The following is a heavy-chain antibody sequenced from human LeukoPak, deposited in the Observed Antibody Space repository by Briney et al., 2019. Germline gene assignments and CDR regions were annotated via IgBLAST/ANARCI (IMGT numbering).Heavy chain of an antibody. CDR3: ATGNYYDSRGYYTFGH. CDR1: GFTFSRYW. Sequence: PGGSLRLSCAASGFTFSRYWMHWVRQAPGKGLVWVSRINGDGSTTRYADSVKGGFTISRDNAKNTLYLQMNSLRAEDTAVYYCATGNYYDSRGYYTFGHWGQGTLVTVSS. D-gene: IGHD3-22*01. J-gene: IGHJ1*01. CDR2: INGDGSTT. V-gene: IGHV3-74*01.